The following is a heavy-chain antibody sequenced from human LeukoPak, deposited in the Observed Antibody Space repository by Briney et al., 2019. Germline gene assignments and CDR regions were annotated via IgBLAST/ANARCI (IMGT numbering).Heavy chain of an antibody. Sequence: GGSLRLSCAASGFTFTTYWMSWVRQAPGKGLEWVANIKQDGSEKYYVDSVKGRFTISRDNAKNSLYLQMNSLRAEDTAAYYCARDRYSGSYPRVSHAFDIWGQGTMVTVSS. J-gene: IGHJ3*02. CDR3: ARDRYSGSYPRVSHAFDI. CDR1: GFTFTTYW. V-gene: IGHV3-7*01. CDR2: IKQDGSEK. D-gene: IGHD1-26*01.